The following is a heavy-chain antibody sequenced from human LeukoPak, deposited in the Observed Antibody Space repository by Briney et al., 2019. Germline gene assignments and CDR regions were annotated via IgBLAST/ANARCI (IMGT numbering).Heavy chain of an antibody. D-gene: IGHD1-26*01. CDR3: AKEGSATKLNYYYYMDV. Sequence: GGSLRLSCAASGFTFSSYGMHWVRQAPGKGLEWVAFIRYDGSNKYYADSVKGRFTISRDNSKNTLYLQMNSLRAEDTAVYYCAKEGSATKLNYYYYMDVWGKGTTVTISS. CDR1: GFTFSSYG. V-gene: IGHV3-30*02. J-gene: IGHJ6*03. CDR2: IRYDGSNK.